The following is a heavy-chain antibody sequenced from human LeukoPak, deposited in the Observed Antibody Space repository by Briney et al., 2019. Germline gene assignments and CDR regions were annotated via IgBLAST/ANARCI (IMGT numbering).Heavy chain of an antibody. CDR2: ISYDGSNK. CDR3: AKSLYYYDSSGYPESHY. CDR1: GFTFSSYG. D-gene: IGHD3-22*01. Sequence: GGSLRLSCAASGFTFSSYGMHWVRQAPGKGLEWVAVISYDGSNKYYADSVKGRFTISRDNSENTLYLQMNSLRAEDTAVYYCAKSLYYYDSSGYPESHYWGQGTLVTVSS. J-gene: IGHJ4*02. V-gene: IGHV3-30*18.